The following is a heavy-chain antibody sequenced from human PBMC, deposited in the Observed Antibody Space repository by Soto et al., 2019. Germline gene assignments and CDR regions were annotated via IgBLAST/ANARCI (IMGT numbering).Heavy chain of an antibody. CDR3: AGELGAGAVAGSAFAY. CDR2: IIPTFGTA. Sequence: QVQLVQSGAEVKKPGSSVKVSCKASGGTFSSYATSWVRQAPGQGLEWMGGIIPTFGTAHYAQKFQGRVTSXPDEATSTAYMELSSLRSEDTAVYYCAGELGAGAVAGSAFAYWGQGSLVIVSS. V-gene: IGHV1-69*05. D-gene: IGHD6-19*01. J-gene: IGHJ4*02. CDR1: GGTFSSYA.